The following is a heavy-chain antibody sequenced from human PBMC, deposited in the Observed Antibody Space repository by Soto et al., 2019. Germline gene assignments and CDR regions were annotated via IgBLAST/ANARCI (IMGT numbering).Heavy chain of an antibody. CDR1: GGSISSYY. D-gene: IGHD4-17*01. CDR2: IYYSGST. CDR3: ARGPDYGITDYYYYMDV. Sequence: SETLSLTCTVSGGSISSYYWSWIRQPPGKGLEWIGYIYYSGSTNYNPSLKSRVTISVDTSKNQFSLKLSSVTAADTAVYYCARGPDYGITDYYYYMDVWGKGTTVTVSS. V-gene: IGHV4-59*01. J-gene: IGHJ6*03.